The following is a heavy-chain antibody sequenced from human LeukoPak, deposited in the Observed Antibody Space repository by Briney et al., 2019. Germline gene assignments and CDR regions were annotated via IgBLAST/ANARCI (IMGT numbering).Heavy chain of an antibody. CDR3: ARHPRRHALDY. J-gene: IGHJ4*02. V-gene: IGHV1-46*01. Sequence: GASVKVSCKASGYTFTSYYMHWVRQAPGQGLEWMGIINPSGGSTSYAQKFQGRVTISVDTSKNQFSLKLSSVTAADTAVYYCARHPRRHALDYWGQGTLVTVSS. CDR1: GYTFTSYY. CDR2: INPSGGST.